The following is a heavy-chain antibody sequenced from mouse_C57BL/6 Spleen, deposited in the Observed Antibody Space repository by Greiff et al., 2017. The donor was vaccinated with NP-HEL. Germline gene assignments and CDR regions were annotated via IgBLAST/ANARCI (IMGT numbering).Heavy chain of an antibody. J-gene: IGHJ3*01. CDR2: ISSGSSTI. V-gene: IGHV5-17*01. D-gene: IGHD1-1*01. CDR3: AMPYYGSSFAWFAY. CDR1: GFTFSDYG. Sequence: EVQGVESGGGLVKPGGSLKLSCAASGFTFSDYGMHWVRQAPEKGLEWVAYISSGSSTIYYADTVKGRFTISRDNAKNTLFLQMTSLRSEDTAMYYCAMPYYGSSFAWFAYWGQGTLVTVSA.